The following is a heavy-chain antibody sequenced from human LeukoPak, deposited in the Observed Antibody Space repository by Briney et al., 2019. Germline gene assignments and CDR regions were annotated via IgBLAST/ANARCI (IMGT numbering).Heavy chain of an antibody. V-gene: IGHV3-30-3*01. Sequence: PGGSLRLSCEASGFILSNYPMHWVRQAPGKGLEWVAVISADGNNEHYADSAKGRFTLSRDNAKSTAYLQMNSLRSEDTAVYYCARNDPDSSEDWGQGTLVTVSS. CDR3: ARNDPDSSED. CDR1: GFILSNYP. CDR2: ISADGNNE. D-gene: IGHD3-22*01. J-gene: IGHJ4*02.